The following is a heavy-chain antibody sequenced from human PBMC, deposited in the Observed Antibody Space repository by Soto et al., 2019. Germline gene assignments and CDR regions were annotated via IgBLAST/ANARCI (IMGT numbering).Heavy chain of an antibody. J-gene: IGHJ6*02. CDR3: ARVFTTLYCGGDCYPSPGVHGMDV. V-gene: IGHV4-31*03. CDR1: GGSISSGGSS. Sequence: PSDTLSLTCTVSGGSISSGGSSWSWIRQHTGKGREGIGYIYYSGSTYYNPSLTSRVTITVEPSKNPFCLKLSSVTAAATAVYFCARVFTTLYCGGDCYPSPGVHGMDVWGQGTTVTVS. D-gene: IGHD2-21*02. CDR2: IYYSGST.